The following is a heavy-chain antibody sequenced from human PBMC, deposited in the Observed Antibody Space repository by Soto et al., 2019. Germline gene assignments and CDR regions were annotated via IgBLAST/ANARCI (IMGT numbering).Heavy chain of an antibody. CDR2: LYYSGST. Sequence: SETLSLTCTVSGGSMSSSSYYWGWIRQPPGKGLEWIGSLYYSGSTHYYPSLKSRVTISVDTSKNQFSLKLSSVTAADTAVYYCARVWWSTVYCFDYWGQGTLVTVAS. CDR1: GGSMSSSSYY. CDR3: ARVWWSTVYCFDY. V-gene: IGHV4-39*07. J-gene: IGHJ4*02. D-gene: IGHD2-21*01.